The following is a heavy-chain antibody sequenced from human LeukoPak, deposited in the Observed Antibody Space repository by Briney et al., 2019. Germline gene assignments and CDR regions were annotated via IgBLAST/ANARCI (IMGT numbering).Heavy chain of an antibody. D-gene: IGHD2-15*01. J-gene: IGHJ6*02. CDR3: ARIASRYCSGGSCYQTASV. V-gene: IGHV1-8*01. CDR2: MNPNSGNT. CDR1: GYTFTSCD. Sequence: EASVKVSCKASGYTFTSCDINWVRQATGQGLEWMGWMNPNSGNTGYAQKFQGRVTMTRNTSISTAYMELSSLRSEDTAVYYCARIASRYCSGGSCYQTASVWGQGTTVTVSS.